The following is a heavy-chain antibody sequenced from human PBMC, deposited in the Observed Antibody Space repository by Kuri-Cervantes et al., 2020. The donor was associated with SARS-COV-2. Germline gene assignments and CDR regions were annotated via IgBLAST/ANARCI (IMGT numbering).Heavy chain of an antibody. CDR2: ISSSGSTI. CDR1: GFTFSDYY. CDR3: ARPEMVRGVDY. D-gene: IGHD5-24*01. J-gene: IGHJ4*02. V-gene: IGHV3-11*01. Sequence: LSLTCAASGFTFSDYYMSWIRRAPGKGLEWVSYISSSGSTIYYADSVKGQFTISRDNAKNSLYLQMNSLRAEDTAVYYCARPEMVRGVDYWGQGTLVTVSS.